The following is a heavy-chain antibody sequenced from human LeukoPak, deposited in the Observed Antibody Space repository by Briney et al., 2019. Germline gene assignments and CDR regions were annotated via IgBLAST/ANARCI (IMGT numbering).Heavy chain of an antibody. J-gene: IGHJ4*02. CDR2: IRSKANSYAT. CDR3: TRQVRDGYNYGIDY. CDR1: GFTFSRSA. D-gene: IGHD5-24*01. V-gene: IGHV3-73*01. Sequence: GGSLRLSCADSGFTFSRSAMHRVRQASGKGPDRVGRIRSKANSYATAYAASVKGRFTISRDDSKNTAYLQMNSLKTEDTAVYYCTRQVRDGYNYGIDYWGQGTLVTVSS.